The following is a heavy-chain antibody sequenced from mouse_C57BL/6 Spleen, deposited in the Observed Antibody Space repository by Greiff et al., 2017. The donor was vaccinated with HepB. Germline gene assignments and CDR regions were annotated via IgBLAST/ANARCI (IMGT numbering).Heavy chain of an antibody. CDR1: GYTFTSYW. D-gene: IGHD2-14*01. CDR3: ASQRRYAWFAY. CDR2: IHPNSGST. J-gene: IGHJ3*01. Sequence: QVQLQQPGAELVKPGASVKLSCKASGYTFTSYWMHWVKQRPGQGLEWIGMIHPNSGSTNYNEKFKSKATLTVDKSSSTAYMRLSSRTSDDSAVYYCASQRRYAWFAYWGQGTLVTVSA. V-gene: IGHV1-64*01.